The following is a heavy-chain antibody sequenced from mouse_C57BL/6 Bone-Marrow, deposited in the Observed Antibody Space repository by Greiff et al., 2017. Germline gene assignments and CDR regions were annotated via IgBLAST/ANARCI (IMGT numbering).Heavy chain of an antibody. J-gene: IGHJ2*01. CDR2: IYPGDGDT. V-gene: IGHV1-82*01. Sequence: VQVVESGPELVKPGASVKISCKASGYAFSSSWMNWVKQRPGKGLEWIGRIYPGDGDTNYNGKFKGKATLTADKSSSTAYMQLSSLTSEDSAVYFCARKITTVVANYFDYWGQGTTLTVSS. CDR3: ARKITTVVANYFDY. CDR1: GYAFSSSW. D-gene: IGHD1-1*01.